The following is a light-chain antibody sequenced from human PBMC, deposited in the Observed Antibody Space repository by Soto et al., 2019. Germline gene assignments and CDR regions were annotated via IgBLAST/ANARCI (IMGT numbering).Light chain of an antibody. CDR3: QQFSSYPLT. V-gene: IGKV3D-15*01. CDR2: EAS. J-gene: IGKJ4*01. Sequence: DIVMTQSPASLSVSPGERATLSCRASQSVSTNLAWYLQKPGQAPRLLMCEASNRATGIPARFSGGGSGTEFTLTISRLEPEDFAVYYCQQFSSYPLTFGGGTKVDIK. CDR1: QSVSTN.